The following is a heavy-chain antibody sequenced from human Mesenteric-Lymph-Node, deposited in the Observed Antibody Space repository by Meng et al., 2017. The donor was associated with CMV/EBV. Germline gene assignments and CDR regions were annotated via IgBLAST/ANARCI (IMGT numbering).Heavy chain of an antibody. D-gene: IGHD6-13*01. V-gene: IGHV3-74*01. CDR2: IYSDGSST. CDR1: GFTFSSYW. Sequence: GESLKISCAASGFTFSSYWMHWVRQAPGKGLVWVSRIYSDGSSTNYADSVKGRFTMSRDNARNTLHLQMNSLRAEDTAVYYCGRGGSTYFDYWGQGTLVTVSS. CDR3: GRGGSTYFDY. J-gene: IGHJ4*02.